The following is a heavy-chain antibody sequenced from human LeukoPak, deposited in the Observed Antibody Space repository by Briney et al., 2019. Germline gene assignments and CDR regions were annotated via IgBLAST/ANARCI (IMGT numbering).Heavy chain of an antibody. Sequence: GGSLRLSCAVSGFTFSNYWMSWVRQAPGKGLEWVANIQQDGSEKYYVDSVKGRFTISRDNSKNTLYLQMNSLRAEDTAVYYCAKDSHCSSTSCYPRGYYYYYGMDVWGQGTTVTVSS. D-gene: IGHD2-2*01. CDR2: IQQDGSEK. CDR1: GFTFSNYW. V-gene: IGHV3-7*01. CDR3: AKDSHCSSTSCYPRGYYYYYGMDV. J-gene: IGHJ6*02.